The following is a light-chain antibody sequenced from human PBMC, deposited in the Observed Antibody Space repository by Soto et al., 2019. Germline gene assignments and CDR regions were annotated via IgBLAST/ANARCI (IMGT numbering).Light chain of an antibody. CDR3: QQYDNWPIT. J-gene: IGKJ5*01. CDR1: QSVISRF. CDR2: DAS. V-gene: IGKV3D-15*01. Sequence: EIVLTQSPGTLSLSPGERASLSCRASQSVISRFLACYQQKPGRAPRLLIYDASNRATGIPARFSGSGSGTEFTLIISSLQSEDSAFYYCQQYDNWPITFGQGTRLEIK.